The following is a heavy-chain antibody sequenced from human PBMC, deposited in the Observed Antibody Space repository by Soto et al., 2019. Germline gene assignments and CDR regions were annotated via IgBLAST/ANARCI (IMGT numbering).Heavy chain of an antibody. Sequence: PSETLSLTCTVSGGSISSGVYYWSWIRQHPGKGLEWIGYIYYSGSTYYNPSLKSRVTISVDTSKNQFSLKLSSVTAADTAVYYCARGYCSGGSCYAIDYWGQGTLVTVSS. CDR1: GGSISSGVYY. V-gene: IGHV4-31*03. CDR3: ARGYCSGGSCYAIDY. CDR2: IYYSGST. J-gene: IGHJ4*02. D-gene: IGHD2-15*01.